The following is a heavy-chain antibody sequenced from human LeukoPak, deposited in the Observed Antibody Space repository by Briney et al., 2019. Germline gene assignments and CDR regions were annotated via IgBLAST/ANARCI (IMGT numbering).Heavy chain of an antibody. CDR1: GFTFSSYS. V-gene: IGHV3-48*04. CDR2: ISSSSSTI. CDR3: ARDARKWIQLWLPFAY. J-gene: IGHJ4*02. D-gene: IGHD5-18*01. Sequence: PGGSLRLSCAASGFTFSSYSMNWVRQAPGKGLEWVSYISSSSSTIYYADSVKGRFTISRDNAKNSLYLQMNSLRAEDTAVYYCARDARKWIQLWLPFAYWGQGTLVTVSS.